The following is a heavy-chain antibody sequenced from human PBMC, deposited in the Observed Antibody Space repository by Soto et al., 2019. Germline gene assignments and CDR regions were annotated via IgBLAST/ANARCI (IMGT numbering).Heavy chain of an antibody. D-gene: IGHD3-22*01. Sequence: ASVKVSCKASGYTFTDYYMHWVRQAPGQGLEWMGWINPNSGGTNYAQKFQDRVTMTRVTSISTAYMELSSLRSDDTALYYCARAGHYYDSSGHYGMDVWGQGTTVTVSS. CDR3: ARAGHYYDSSGHYGMDV. CDR2: INPNSGGT. CDR1: GYTFTDYY. V-gene: IGHV1-2*02. J-gene: IGHJ6*02.